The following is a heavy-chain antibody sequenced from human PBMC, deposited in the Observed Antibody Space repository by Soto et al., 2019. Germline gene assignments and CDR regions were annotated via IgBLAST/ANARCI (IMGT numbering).Heavy chain of an antibody. J-gene: IGHJ4*02. V-gene: IGHV4-34*01. CDR3: ARGSYYYDNSGYFH. D-gene: IGHD3-22*01. Sequence: SETLSLTCAVQGGSFSGFFWTWSRQSPGEGLEWIGEINHSGRTNHNPSLKNRVTISVDTSKKQFSLKLSSVTAADTAVYYCARGSYYYDNSGYFHWGQGTPVTVSS. CDR1: GGSFSGFF. CDR2: INHSGRT.